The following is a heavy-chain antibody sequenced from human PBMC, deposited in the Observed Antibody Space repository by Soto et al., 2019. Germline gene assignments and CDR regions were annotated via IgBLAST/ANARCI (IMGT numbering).Heavy chain of an antibody. Sequence: GASAKVSCKASGYTLTNYAIHSVRQAPGQGLEWMGWINAGNGNTKYSQNFQGRVTITRDTSARTAYLELSSLRSEDTAVYFCARSDMTVAAAFNIWGQGTKVTVSS. V-gene: IGHV1-3*01. CDR1: GYTLTNYA. CDR2: INAGNGNT. J-gene: IGHJ3*02. CDR3: ARSDMTVAAAFNI. D-gene: IGHD6-19*01.